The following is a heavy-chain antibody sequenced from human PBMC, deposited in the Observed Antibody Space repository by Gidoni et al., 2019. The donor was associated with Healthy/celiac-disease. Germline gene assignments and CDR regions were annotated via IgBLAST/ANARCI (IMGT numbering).Heavy chain of an antibody. J-gene: IGHJ5*02. D-gene: IGHD3-16*01. V-gene: IGHV1-46*01. CDR2: INPSGGST. Sequence: QVQLVQSRAEWKKPGASVKVSCKASGYPFTSYYLHWVRQAPGQGLEWMGIINPSGGSTSYAQTFQGRVTMTRDTSTSTVYMELSSLRSEDTAVYYCARWGSSGRIRSLRQGWFDPWGQGTLVTVSS. CDR3: ARWGSSGRIRSLRQGWFDP. CDR1: GYPFTSYY.